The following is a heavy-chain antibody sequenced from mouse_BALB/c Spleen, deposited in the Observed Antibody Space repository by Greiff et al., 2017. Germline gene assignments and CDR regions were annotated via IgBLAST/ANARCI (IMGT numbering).Heavy chain of an antibody. J-gene: IGHJ3*01. CDR1: GFTFSNYW. V-gene: IGHV6-6*02. CDR2: IRLKSNNYAT. D-gene: IGHD2-10*02. Sequence: DVHLVESGGGLVQPGGSMKLSCVASGFTFSNYWMNWVRQSPEKGLEWVAEIRLKSNNYATHYAESVKGRFTISRDDSKSSVYLQMNNLRAEDTGIYYCTSGYGNYGFAYWGQGTLVTVSA. CDR3: TSGYGNYGFAY.